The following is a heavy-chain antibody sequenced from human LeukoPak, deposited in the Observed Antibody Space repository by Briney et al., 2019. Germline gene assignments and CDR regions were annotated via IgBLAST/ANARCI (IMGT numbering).Heavy chain of an antibody. J-gene: IGHJ5*02. CDR3: ARGWVGHWFDP. CDR2: IYYSGST. Sequence: SETLSLTCTVSGGSICSYYWSWIRQPPGKGLEWIGYIYYSGSTNYNPSLKSRVTISVDTSKNQFSLKLSSVTAADTAVYYCARGWVGHWFDPWGQGTLVTVSS. D-gene: IGHD1-26*01. CDR1: GGSICSYY. V-gene: IGHV4-59*01.